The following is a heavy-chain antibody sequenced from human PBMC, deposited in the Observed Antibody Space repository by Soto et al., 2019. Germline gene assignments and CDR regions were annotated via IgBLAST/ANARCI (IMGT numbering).Heavy chain of an antibody. D-gene: IGHD2-2*01. Sequence: WETLSLTCNVSGGSISSYYWNWIRQPPGKGLEWIGCISYSGTTNYKSSLRSRLTISVDTSKNQFSLRVSSVTAADTAVYYCAGQHTSSPFFAYWGQGALVTVSS. CDR3: AGQHTSSPFFAY. CDR2: ISYSGTT. CDR1: GGSISSYY. V-gene: IGHV4-59*01. J-gene: IGHJ4*02.